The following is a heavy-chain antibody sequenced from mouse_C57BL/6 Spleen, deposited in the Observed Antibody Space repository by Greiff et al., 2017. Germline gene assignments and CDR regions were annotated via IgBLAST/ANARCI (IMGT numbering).Heavy chain of an antibody. CDR3: ARGTGLDY. Sequence: EVQLQESGPGLVKPSPSLSLTCSVTGYSITSGSYWNWNRQFPGNKLEWMGYISYDGSNNYNPSLKNRISITRDTSKNQFFLKLNSVTTEDTATYDCARGTGLDYWGQGTTLTVSA. CDR1: GYSITSGSY. J-gene: IGHJ2*01. V-gene: IGHV3-6*01. D-gene: IGHD4-1*01. CDR2: ISYDGSN.